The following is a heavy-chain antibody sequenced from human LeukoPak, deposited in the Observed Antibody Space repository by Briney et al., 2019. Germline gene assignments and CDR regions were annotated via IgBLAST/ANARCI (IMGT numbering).Heavy chain of an antibody. Sequence: GGSLRLSCAASGFTVSSNYMSWVRQAPGKGLEWVSVIYSGGSTYYADSVKGRFTISRDNSKNTLYLQMNSLRAEDTAVYYCARGMWYSTGWYYFDYWGQGTLVTVSS. D-gene: IGHD6-19*01. V-gene: IGHV3-53*01. CDR1: GFTVSSNY. CDR3: ARGMWYSTGWYYFDY. CDR2: IYSGGST. J-gene: IGHJ4*02.